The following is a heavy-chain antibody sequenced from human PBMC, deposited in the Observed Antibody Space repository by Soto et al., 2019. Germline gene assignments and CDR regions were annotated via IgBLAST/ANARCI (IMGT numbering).Heavy chain of an antibody. J-gene: IGHJ4*02. CDR3: AKRQGIDCTNGVCYTALFDY. CDR1: EFTFSSYA. V-gene: IGHV3-23*01. CDR2: ISGSGGST. Sequence: PGGSLRLSCAASEFTFSSYAMSWVRQAPGKGLEWVSAISGSGGSTYYADSVKGRFTISRDNSKNTLYLQMNSLRAEDTAVYYCAKRQGIDCTNGVCYTALFDYWGQGTLVTVSS. D-gene: IGHD2-8*01.